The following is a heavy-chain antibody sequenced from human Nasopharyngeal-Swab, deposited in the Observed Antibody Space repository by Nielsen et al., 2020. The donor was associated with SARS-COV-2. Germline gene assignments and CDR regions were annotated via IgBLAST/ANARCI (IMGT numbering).Heavy chain of an antibody. CDR2: IKQDGSEK. V-gene: IGHV3-7*01. J-gene: IGHJ4*02. D-gene: IGHD1-26*01. CDR3: ARERYSGSYDY. Sequence: VRQAPGKGLEWVANIKQDGSEKYYVDSVKGRFTISRDNSKNTLYLQMNSLRAEDTAVYYCARERYSGSYDYWGQGTLVTVSS.